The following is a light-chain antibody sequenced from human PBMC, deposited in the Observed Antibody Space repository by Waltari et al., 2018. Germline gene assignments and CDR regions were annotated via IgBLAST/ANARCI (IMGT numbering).Light chain of an antibody. Sequence: QSALTQPPSASATPGQRVTISCSGVNSNIDSKTVNCYQHLPGAAPKLRIYSDNQRPSGGPDRFSGSKSGTSASLAISGLRSEDEADYYCAEWDDDSLNGPHVVFGGGTRLTVL. J-gene: IGLJ2*01. CDR2: SDN. CDR1: NSNIDSKT. CDR3: AEWDDDSLNGPHVV. V-gene: IGLV1-44*01.